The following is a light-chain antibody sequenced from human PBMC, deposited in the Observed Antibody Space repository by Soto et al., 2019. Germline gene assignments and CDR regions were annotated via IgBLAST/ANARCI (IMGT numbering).Light chain of an antibody. J-gene: IGLJ2*01. V-gene: IGLV7-46*01. CDR1: TGAVTSGHY. CDR2: STT. CDR3: LLYYGGAQGVV. Sequence: QAVVTQEPSLTVFPGGTVTLTCDSSTGAVTSGHYPYWFQQKPGQAPTTLIYSTTNKHSWTPARFSGSLLGGKAALTLSGVQPEDEAEYYCLLYYGGAQGVVFGGGTKLTVL.